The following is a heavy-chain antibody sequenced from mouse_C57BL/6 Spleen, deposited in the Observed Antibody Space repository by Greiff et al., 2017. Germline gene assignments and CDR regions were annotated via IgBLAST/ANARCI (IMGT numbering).Heavy chain of an antibody. Sequence: VQLQQSGAELVKPGASVKLSCTASGFNIKDYYMHWVKQRTEQGLEWIGRIDPEDGDTKYAPKFQGKATITADTSSNTAYLQLSSLTSEDTAVYYCASGNYLYYYAMDYWGQGTSVTVSS. J-gene: IGHJ4*01. CDR1: GFNIKDYY. CDR3: ASGNYLYYYAMDY. D-gene: IGHD2-1*01. V-gene: IGHV14-2*01. CDR2: IDPEDGDT.